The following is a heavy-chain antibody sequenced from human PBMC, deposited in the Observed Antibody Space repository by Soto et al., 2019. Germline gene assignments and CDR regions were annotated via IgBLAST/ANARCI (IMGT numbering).Heavy chain of an antibody. J-gene: IGHJ6*03. CDR2: IRGDGSST. CDR3: AKPVVVDTIYYYYMDV. D-gene: IGHD2-15*01. CDR1: GFKFNSYT. Sequence: EVQLLESGGGLVQPGGSLRLSCAASGFKFNSYTMGWVRQAPGKGLVWVSAIRGDGSSTYYADFVKGRFTISRDNSKNTLYRKMNRLRAEDTAVYYCAKPVVVDTIYYYYMDVWGRGTTVTVSS. V-gene: IGHV3-23*01.